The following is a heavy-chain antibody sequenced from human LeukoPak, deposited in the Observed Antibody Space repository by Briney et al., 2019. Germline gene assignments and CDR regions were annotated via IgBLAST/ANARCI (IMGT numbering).Heavy chain of an antibody. Sequence: GGSLRLSCAASGFTFSSYNMNWVRQAPGQGLEWISYISSSDATIYYADSVKGRFTISRDNAKNSLYLQMNSLRAEDTAVYYCAGDRYGDRFDYWGQGPLVTVSS. D-gene: IGHD4-17*01. CDR1: GFTFSSYN. V-gene: IGHV3-48*04. CDR2: ISSSDATI. J-gene: IGHJ4*02. CDR3: AGDRYGDRFDY.